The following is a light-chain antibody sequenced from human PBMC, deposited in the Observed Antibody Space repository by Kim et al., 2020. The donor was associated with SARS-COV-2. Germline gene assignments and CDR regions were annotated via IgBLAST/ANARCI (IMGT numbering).Light chain of an antibody. CDR1: QSVSSSY. J-gene: IGKJ1*01. CDR2: GAS. Sequence: PGERATLSCRASQSVSSSYLAWYQQKPGRAPRLLIYGASSRATGIPDRFSGSGSGTDFTLTISRLEPEDFAVYYCQQYSSSPTWTFGQGTKVDIK. CDR3: QQYSSSPTWT. V-gene: IGKV3-20*01.